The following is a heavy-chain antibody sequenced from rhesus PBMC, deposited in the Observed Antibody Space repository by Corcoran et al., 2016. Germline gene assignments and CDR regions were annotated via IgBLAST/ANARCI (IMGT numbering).Heavy chain of an antibody. D-gene: IGHD6-31*01. CDR2: IGGSRVST. CDR3: AREGSSSGWYTDY. V-gene: IGHV4-127*01. J-gene: IGHJ4*01. CDR1: GYSISSGDG. Sequence: QVQLQESGPGLVKPSETLSLTCAVSGYSISSGDGWRWIRQTPGQGLAWIGYIGGSRVSTNYNPSLKSRVTISKDTSKNQFSLKLSSVTAADTAVYYCAREGSSSGWYTDYWGQGVLVTVSS.